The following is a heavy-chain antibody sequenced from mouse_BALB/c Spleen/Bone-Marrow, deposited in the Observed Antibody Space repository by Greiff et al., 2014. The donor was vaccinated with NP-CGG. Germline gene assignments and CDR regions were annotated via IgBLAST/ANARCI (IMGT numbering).Heavy chain of an antibody. CDR3: ARHQRYYAMDY. CDR1: GFTFSSYG. J-gene: IGHJ4*01. CDR2: ISSGGSNT. V-gene: IGHV5-6*02. Sequence: EVMLVESGGDLVKPGGSLKLSCAASGFTFSSYGMSWGRQTPDKRLEWVATISSGGSNTYYPGSVKGRFTTSRDNAKNTLYLQMSSLKSEDTAMYYCARHQRYYAMDYWGQGTSVTVSS.